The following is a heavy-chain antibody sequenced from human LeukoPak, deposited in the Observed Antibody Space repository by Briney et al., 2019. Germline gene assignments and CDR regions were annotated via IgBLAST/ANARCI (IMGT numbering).Heavy chain of an antibody. CDR3: AKGNYSDY. Sequence: PGRSLRLSCAASGFTFDDYAMHWVRQAPGKGLEWVSGISWDSAGIGYADSVEGRFTISRDNAKNSLYLQMNSLRAEDTALYYCAKGNYSDYWGQGTLVTVSS. J-gene: IGHJ4*02. CDR2: ISWDSAGI. V-gene: IGHV3-9*01. CDR1: GFTFDDYA.